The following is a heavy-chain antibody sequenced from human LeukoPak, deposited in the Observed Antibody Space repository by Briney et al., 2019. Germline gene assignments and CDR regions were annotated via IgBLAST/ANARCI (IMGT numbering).Heavy chain of an antibody. D-gene: IGHD6-13*01. CDR1: GGSFSGYY. CDR3: ARAKIAAAVHFDY. V-gene: IGHV4-34*01. CDR2: TNHSGST. J-gene: IGHJ4*02. Sequence: PSETLSLTCAVYGGSFSGYYWSWIRQPPGKGLEWIGETNHSGSTNYNPSLKSRVTISVDTSKNQFSLKLSSVTAADTAVYYCARAKIAAAVHFDYWGQETLVTVSS.